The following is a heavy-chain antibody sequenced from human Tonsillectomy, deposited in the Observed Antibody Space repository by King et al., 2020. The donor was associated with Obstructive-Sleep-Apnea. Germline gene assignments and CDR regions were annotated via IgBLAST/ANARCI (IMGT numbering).Heavy chain of an antibody. V-gene: IGHV3-9*01. CDR2: ISWNSGSI. CDR3: AKDMERGVRGVIITYYFDY. J-gene: IGHJ4*02. CDR1: GFTFDDYA. Sequence: VQLVESGGGLVQPGRSLRLSCAASGFTFDDYAMHWVRQAPGKGLEWVSGISWNSGSIGYADSVKGRFTISRDNAKNSLYLQMNSLRAEDTALYYCAKDMERGVRGVIITYYFDYWGQGTLVTVSS. D-gene: IGHD3-10*01.